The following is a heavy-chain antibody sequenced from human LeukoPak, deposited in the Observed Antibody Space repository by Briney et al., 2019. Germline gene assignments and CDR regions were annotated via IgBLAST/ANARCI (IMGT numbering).Heavy chain of an antibody. CDR2: IYYSGST. D-gene: IGHD3-16*01. CDR1: GGSISSSSYY. Sequence: PSETLSLTCTVSGGSISSSSYYWGWIRQPPGKGLEWIGSIYYSGSTYYNPSLKSRVTISVDTSKNQFSLKLSSVTAADTAVYYCARESRLLRRFDYWGQGTLVTVSS. V-gene: IGHV4-39*07. J-gene: IGHJ4*02. CDR3: ARESRLLRRFDY.